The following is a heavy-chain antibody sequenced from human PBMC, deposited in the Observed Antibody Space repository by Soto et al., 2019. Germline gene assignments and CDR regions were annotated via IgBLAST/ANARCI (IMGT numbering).Heavy chain of an antibody. D-gene: IGHD3-10*01. Sequence: QEQLVQSGAEVKKPGASVKVSCEASGYTFTTYYIHWVRQAPGQGLDWVGWINPTTGGTTFTQKFQGRLTMTRDTSLSTAYMELNRLTSDDTAVYYCARDASSCSLVGERISKYWYFDLWGRGTLVTVSS. CDR3: ARDASSCSLVGERISKYWYFDL. J-gene: IGHJ2*01. CDR1: GYTFTTYY. V-gene: IGHV1-2*02. CDR2: INPTTGGT.